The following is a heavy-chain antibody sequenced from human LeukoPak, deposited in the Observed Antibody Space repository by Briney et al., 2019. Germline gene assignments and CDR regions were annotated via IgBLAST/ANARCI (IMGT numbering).Heavy chain of an antibody. Sequence: GRSLRLSCAASGFTFSSYAMHWVRQAPGKGLEWVAVISYDGGNKYYADSVKGRFTISRDNSKNTLYLQMNSLRAGDTAVYYCARDRGYCSSTSCYALYYFDYWGQGTLVTVSS. V-gene: IGHV3-30*04. CDR2: ISYDGGNK. J-gene: IGHJ4*02. D-gene: IGHD2-2*03. CDR1: GFTFSSYA. CDR3: ARDRGYCSSTSCYALYYFDY.